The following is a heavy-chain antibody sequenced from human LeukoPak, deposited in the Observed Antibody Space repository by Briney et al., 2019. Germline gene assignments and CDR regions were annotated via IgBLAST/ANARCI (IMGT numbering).Heavy chain of an antibody. CDR2: ISYDGNNK. V-gene: IGHV3-30*03. J-gene: IGHJ5*02. CDR3: ARGHSSFDP. Sequence: GGSLRLSCAASGFTFSRYGMHWVRQAPGKGLEWVAVISYDGNNKYYADSVKGRFTISRDNSKNTLYLQMNGLRVEDTAVYYCARGHSSFDPWGQGTLVTVSS. CDR1: GFTFSRYG.